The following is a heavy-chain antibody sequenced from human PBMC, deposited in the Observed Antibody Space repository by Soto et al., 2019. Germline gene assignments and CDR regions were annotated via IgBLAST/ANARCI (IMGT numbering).Heavy chain of an antibody. D-gene: IGHD1-26*01. J-gene: IGHJ4*02. V-gene: IGHV1-69*02. CDR3: ARGPTTYYFDY. Sequence: QVQLVQSGAEVKKPGSSVKVSCKASGGTFSSYTISWVRQAPVQGLEWMGRIIPVLGIANYAQKFQGRVTITADKSTSTAHIELSSLRSEDTAVYYCARGPTTYYFDYWGQGTLVTVSS. CDR2: IIPVLGIA. CDR1: GGTFSSYT.